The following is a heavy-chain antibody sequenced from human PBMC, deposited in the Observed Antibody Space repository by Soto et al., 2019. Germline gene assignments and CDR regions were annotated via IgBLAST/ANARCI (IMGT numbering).Heavy chain of an antibody. V-gene: IGHV4-59*01. J-gene: IGHJ4*02. CDR1: GGSISSYY. CDR2: IYYSGST. D-gene: IGHD3-9*01. Sequence: SETLSLTCTVSGGSISSYYWSWIRQPPGKGLEWIGYIYYSGSTNYNPSLKSRVTISVDTSKNQFSLKLSSVTAADTAVYYCARATHFDWLLNYFDYWGQGTLVTVSS. CDR3: ARATHFDWLLNYFDY.